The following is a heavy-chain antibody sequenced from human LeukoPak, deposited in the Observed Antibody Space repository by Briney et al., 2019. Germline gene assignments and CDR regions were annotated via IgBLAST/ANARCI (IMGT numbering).Heavy chain of an antibody. D-gene: IGHD6-6*01. Sequence: ASVKVSCKASGYTFTSYDINWVRQATGQGLEWMGWMNPNSGNTGYAQKFQGRVTITRNTSISTAYMELSSLRSEDTAVYYCARGLGSSSLSFSDYWGQGTLVTVSS. CDR2: MNPNSGNT. CDR1: GYTFTSYD. J-gene: IGHJ4*02. V-gene: IGHV1-8*03. CDR3: ARGLGSSSLSFSDY.